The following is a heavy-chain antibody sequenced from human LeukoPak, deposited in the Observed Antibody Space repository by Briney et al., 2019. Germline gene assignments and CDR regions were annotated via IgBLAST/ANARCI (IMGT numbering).Heavy chain of an antibody. J-gene: IGHJ3*02. CDR3: ARGPLAYGSGSYRQKAFDI. D-gene: IGHD3-10*01. CDR1: GGSLSSGGYS. V-gene: IGHV4-30-2*01. CDR2: IYHSGST. Sequence: SQTLSLTCSVSGGSLSSGGYSWSWVRQPPGTGLEWIGYIYHSGSTYYNPSLKSRVTISVDRSKNQFSLKLNSVTAADTAVYYCARGPLAYGSGSYRQKAFDIWGQGTMVTVS.